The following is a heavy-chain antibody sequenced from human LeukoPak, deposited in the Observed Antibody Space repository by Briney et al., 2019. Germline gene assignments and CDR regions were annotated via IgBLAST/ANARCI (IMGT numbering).Heavy chain of an antibody. D-gene: IGHD6-13*01. J-gene: IGHJ4*02. CDR3: AREGYSPY. V-gene: IGHV3-48*01. Sequence: GGSLRLSCEASGFTFINYGMHWVRQAPGKGLEWVSYISSSSSTIYYADSVKGRFTISRDNAKNSLYLQMNSLRAEDTAVYYCAREGYSPYWGQGTLVTVSS. CDR1: GFTFINYG. CDR2: ISSSSSTI.